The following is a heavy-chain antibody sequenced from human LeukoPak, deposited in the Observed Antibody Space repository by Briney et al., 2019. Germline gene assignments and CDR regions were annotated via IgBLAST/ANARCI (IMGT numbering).Heavy chain of an antibody. CDR3: ARDEYSSSSWFDP. D-gene: IGHD6-6*01. CDR2: IIPIFGTA. CDR1: GGTFSSYA. J-gene: IGHJ5*02. Sequence: ASVEVSCKASGGTFSSYAISWVRQAPGQGLEWMGGIIPIFGTANYAQKFQGRVTITADESTSTAYMELSSLRSEDTAVYYCARDEYSSSSWFDPWGQGTLVTVSS. V-gene: IGHV1-69*13.